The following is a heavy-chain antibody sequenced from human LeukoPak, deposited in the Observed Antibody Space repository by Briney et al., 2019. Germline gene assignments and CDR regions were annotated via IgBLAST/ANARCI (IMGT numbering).Heavy chain of an antibody. CDR2: ISAYNGTT. J-gene: IGHJ4*01. Sequence: ASVKVSCKASGYTFTSYGISWVRQAPGQGLEWMGWISAYNGTTNYAQKLQGRVTMTTDTSTSTAYMELRSLRSDDAAVYYCARDHRTGYYGTTEYYSGYRGHGILVT. D-gene: IGHD3-22*01. CDR3: ARDHRTGYYGTTEYYSGY. CDR1: GYTFTSYG. V-gene: IGHV1-18*01.